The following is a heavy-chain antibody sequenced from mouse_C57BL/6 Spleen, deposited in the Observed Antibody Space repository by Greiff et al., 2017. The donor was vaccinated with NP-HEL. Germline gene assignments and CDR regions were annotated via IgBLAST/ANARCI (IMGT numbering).Heavy chain of an antibody. CDR1: GFTFSSYA. D-gene: IGHD2-4*01. CDR2: ISDGGSYT. J-gene: IGHJ2*01. CDR3: ARSTMITRGYFDY. Sequence: EVKLVESGGGLVKPGGSLKLSCAASGFTFSSYAMSWVRQTPEKRLEWVATISDGGSYTYYPDNVKGRFTISRDNAKNNLYLQMSHLKSEDTAMYYCARSTMITRGYFDYWGQGTTLTVSS. V-gene: IGHV5-4*03.